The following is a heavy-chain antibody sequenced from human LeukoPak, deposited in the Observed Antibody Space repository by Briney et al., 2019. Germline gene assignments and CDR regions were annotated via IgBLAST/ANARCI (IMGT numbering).Heavy chain of an antibody. CDR1: GFTYSSYS. CDR2: ISSSSSYI. V-gene: IGHV3-21*01. CDR3: ARERYYYDSSGTYSAMEV. D-gene: IGHD3-22*01. Sequence: GGSLTLTCAASGFTYSSYSMNWVRQAPGKGLEWVSSISSSSSYIYYADSAKGRFTISRDNAKNSLYLQMNSLRSEDTGVYYCARERYYYDSSGTYSAMEVWRQWTTVTVSS. J-gene: IGHJ6*01.